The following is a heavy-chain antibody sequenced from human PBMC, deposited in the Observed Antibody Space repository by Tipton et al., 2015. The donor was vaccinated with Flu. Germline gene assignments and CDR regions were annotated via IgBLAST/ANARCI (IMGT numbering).Heavy chain of an antibody. CDR2: IYTSGGT. V-gene: IGHV4-4*07. D-gene: IGHD3-10*01. CDR3: ARGSGSGTFMIFDF. J-gene: IGHJ4*02. CDR1: GGSLSSYY. Sequence: TLSLTCTVSGGSLSSYYWSWIRQPAGKGLEWIRRIYTSGGTKFNPSLRGRLTMSVDASKKEFSLKLSSVTAADTAVYYCARGSGSGTFMIFDFWGQGTLVTVSS.